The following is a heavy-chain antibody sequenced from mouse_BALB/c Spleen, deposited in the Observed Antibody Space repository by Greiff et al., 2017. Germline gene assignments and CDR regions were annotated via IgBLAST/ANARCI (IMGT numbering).Heavy chain of an antibody. Sequence: VKLMESGAELVRPGTSVKVSCKASGYAFTNYLIEWVKQRPGQGLEWIGVINPGSGGTNYNEKFKGKATLTADKSSSTAYMQLSSLTSDDSAVYFCARQDGSGDYWGQGTTLTVSS. D-gene: IGHD1-1*01. CDR1: GYAFTNYL. CDR3: ARQDGSGDY. CDR2: INPGSGGT. V-gene: IGHV1-54*01. J-gene: IGHJ2*01.